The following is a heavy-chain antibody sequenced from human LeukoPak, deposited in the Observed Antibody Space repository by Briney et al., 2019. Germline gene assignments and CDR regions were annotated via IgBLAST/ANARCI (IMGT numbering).Heavy chain of an antibody. J-gene: IGHJ4*02. CDR3: ASTEYYYYDSSSQFDY. CDR1: GGSITSYY. V-gene: IGHV4-59*01. D-gene: IGHD3-22*01. Sequence: SETLSLTCTVSGGSITSYYWSWIRQPPGKGLEWIGYIFYTGSTNFNPSLKSRVTMSVDTSKNQFSLKLTSVTAADTAVYYCASTEYYYYDSSSQFDYWGQGTLVTVSS. CDR2: IFYTGST.